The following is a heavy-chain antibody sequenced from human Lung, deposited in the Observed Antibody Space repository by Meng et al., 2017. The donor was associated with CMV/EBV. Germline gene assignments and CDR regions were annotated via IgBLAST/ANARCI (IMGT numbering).Heavy chain of an antibody. Sequence: GGSLRLSCAASGFTFSSHAMHWVRQAPGKGLEWVSGISWNSGSIGYADSVKGRFTISRDNAKNSLYLQMNSLRAEDTALYYCAKESSGFDYWGQGTRVTVSS. CDR1: GFTFSSHA. CDR2: ISWNSGSI. D-gene: IGHD6-19*01. CDR3: AKESSGFDY. J-gene: IGHJ4*02. V-gene: IGHV3-9*01.